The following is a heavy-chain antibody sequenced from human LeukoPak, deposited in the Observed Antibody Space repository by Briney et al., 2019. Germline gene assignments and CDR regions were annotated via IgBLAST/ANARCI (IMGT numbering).Heavy chain of an antibody. CDR2: IYYSGST. Sequence: SETLSLTRTVSGGSISSYYWSWIRQPPGKGLEWIGYIYYSGSTNYNPSLKSRVTISVDTSKNQFSLKLSSVTAADTAVYYCARLGSGWPYWYFDLWGRGTLVTVSS. V-gene: IGHV4-59*08. D-gene: IGHD6-19*01. J-gene: IGHJ2*01. CDR1: GGSISSYY. CDR3: ARLGSGWPYWYFDL.